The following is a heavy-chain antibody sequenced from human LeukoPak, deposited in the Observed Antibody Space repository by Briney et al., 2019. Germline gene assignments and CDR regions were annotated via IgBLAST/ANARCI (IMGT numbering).Heavy chain of an antibody. Sequence: ASVKVSCKASGYTFTGYYMHWVRQATGQGLEWMGWINPNSGNTGYAQKFQGRVTMTRNTSISTAYMELSSLRSEDTAVYYCARMDYYDSSGRNWFDPWGQGTLVTVSS. CDR3: ARMDYYDSSGRNWFDP. V-gene: IGHV1-8*02. D-gene: IGHD3-22*01. CDR1: GYTFTGYY. CDR2: INPNSGNT. J-gene: IGHJ5*02.